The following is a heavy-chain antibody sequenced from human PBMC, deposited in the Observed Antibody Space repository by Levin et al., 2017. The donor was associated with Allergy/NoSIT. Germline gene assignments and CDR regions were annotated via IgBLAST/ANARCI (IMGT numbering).Heavy chain of an antibody. V-gene: IGHV3-21*01. D-gene: IGHD3-16*01. CDR3: ALSIRGGFDY. Sequence: PGGSLRLSCAASGFNFDSFSMNWVRQAPGKGLEWVSYISSSSSFIHYADSVKGRFTISRDNAKNSVSLQMNSLRVEDTGLYYCALSIRGGFDYWGQGTLVTVSS. CDR1: GFNFDSFS. J-gene: IGHJ4*02. CDR2: ISSSSSFI.